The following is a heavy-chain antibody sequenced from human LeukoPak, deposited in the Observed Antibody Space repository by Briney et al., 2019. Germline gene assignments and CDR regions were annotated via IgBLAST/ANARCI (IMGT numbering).Heavy chain of an antibody. J-gene: IGHJ4*02. Sequence: PGGSLRLSCAASGFTFSSYSMNWVRQAPGKGLEWVSYISSSSSTIYYADSVKGRFTISRDNAKNSLYLQMNSLRAEDTAVYYCARTELPPYCSSTSCYTVDYWGQGTLVTVSS. CDR3: ARTELPPYCSSTSCYTVDY. CDR1: GFTFSSYS. CDR2: ISSSSSTI. V-gene: IGHV3-48*04. D-gene: IGHD2-2*02.